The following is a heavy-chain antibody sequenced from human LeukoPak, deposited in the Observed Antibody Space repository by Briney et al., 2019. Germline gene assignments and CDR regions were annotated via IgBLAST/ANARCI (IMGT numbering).Heavy chain of an antibody. J-gene: IGHJ4*02. Sequence: GGSLRLSCVTSGFAFSTYGMHWVRQAPGKGLEWVAYIRSDGSHDSYADSVTGRFTISRDNSKNTLYLQMNSLRIEDTSMYYCAKDARSFDWLYDHWGQGILVTVSS. CDR1: GFAFSTYG. CDR3: AKDARSFDWLYDH. V-gene: IGHV3-30*02. CDR2: IRSDGSHD. D-gene: IGHD3-9*01.